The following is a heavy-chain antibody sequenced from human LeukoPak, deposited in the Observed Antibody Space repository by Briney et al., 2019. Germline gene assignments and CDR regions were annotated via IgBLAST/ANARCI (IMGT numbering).Heavy chain of an antibody. CDR2: LYSGGST. CDR1: GFTVSGNY. CDR3: ARGLDTMVRGVILDY. J-gene: IGHJ4*02. V-gene: IGHV3-66*02. D-gene: IGHD3-10*01. Sequence: GGSLRLSCAASGFTVSGNYMSWVRQAPGKGLEWVPVLYSGGSTYYADSVKGRFTISRDNSKNTLYLQMNSLRAEDTAVYYCARGLDTMVRGVILDYWGQGTLVTVSS.